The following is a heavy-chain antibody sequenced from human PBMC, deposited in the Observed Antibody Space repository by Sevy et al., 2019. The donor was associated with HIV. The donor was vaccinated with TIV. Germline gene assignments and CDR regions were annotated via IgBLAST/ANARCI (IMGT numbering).Heavy chain of an antibody. D-gene: IGHD2-21*02. CDR1: GFTFSSYV. V-gene: IGHV3-30*03. Sequence: GGSLRLSCAASGFTFSSYVMHWVRQAPGKGLEWVALICYDGSIKYYADSVKGRFTISRDNSKETLFLQMNSLTPEDTAVYYCARGGGYCGGYCYSFDYWGQGALVTVSS. CDR3: ARGGGYCGGYCYSFDY. CDR2: ICYDGSIK. J-gene: IGHJ4*02.